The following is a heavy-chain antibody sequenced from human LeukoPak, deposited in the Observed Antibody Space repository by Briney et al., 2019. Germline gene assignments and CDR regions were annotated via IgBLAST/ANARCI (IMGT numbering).Heavy chain of an antibody. J-gene: IGHJ1*01. V-gene: IGHV1-69*05. D-gene: IGHD3-22*01. CDR3: ASTYYYDSSGAPMGGYFQH. CDR2: IIPIFGTA. CDR1: GYTFTNYA. Sequence: GSSVKVSCKASGYTFTNYAISWVRQAPGQGLEWMGGIIPIFGTANYAQKFQGRVTITTDVSTSTAYMELSSLRSEDTAVYYCASTYYYDSSGAPMGGYFQHWGQGTLVTVSS.